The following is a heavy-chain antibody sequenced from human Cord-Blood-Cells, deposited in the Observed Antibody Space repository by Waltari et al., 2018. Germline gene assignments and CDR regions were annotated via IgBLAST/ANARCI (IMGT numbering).Heavy chain of an antibody. D-gene: IGHD1-26*01. J-gene: IGHJ3*02. CDR2: IIPIFGTA. V-gene: IGHV1-69*01. CDR3: ARAALNSGSYNDAFDI. Sequence: QVQLVQSGAEVKKPGSSVKVSCTASGGTFSPYAIRWVRPAPGQGLEWMGGIIPIFGTANYAQKFQGRVTITADESTSTAYMELSSLRSEDTAVYYCARAALNSGSYNDAFDIWGQGTMVTVSS. CDR1: GGTFSPYA.